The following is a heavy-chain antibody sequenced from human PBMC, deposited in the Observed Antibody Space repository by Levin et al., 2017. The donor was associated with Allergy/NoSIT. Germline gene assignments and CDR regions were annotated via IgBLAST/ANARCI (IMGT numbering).Heavy chain of an antibody. Sequence: SQTLSLTCTVSGGSISSSSYYWGWIRQPPGKGLEWIGSIYYTGIAYYNPSLKSRVTISVDTSKNHFSLKLTSVTAADTAVYYCATIGAYYYGMDVWGQGTTVTVSS. V-gene: IGHV4-39*02. D-gene: IGHD3-3*01. CDR2: IYYTGIA. J-gene: IGHJ6*02. CDR3: ATIGAYYYGMDV. CDR1: GGSISSSSYY.